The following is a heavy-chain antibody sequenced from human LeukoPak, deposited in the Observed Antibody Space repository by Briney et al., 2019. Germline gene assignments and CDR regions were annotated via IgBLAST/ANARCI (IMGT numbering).Heavy chain of an antibody. CDR2: ISYDGSNK. CDR1: GFAFSSYA. V-gene: IGHV3-30-3*01. Sequence: GGSLRLSCAASGFAFSSYAMHWVRQAPGKGLEWVAVISYDGSNKYYADSVKGRFTISRDNSKNTLYLQMNSLRAEDTAVYYCAREREVHDYGDFGYYFDYWGQGTLVTVSS. D-gene: IGHD4-17*01. J-gene: IGHJ4*02. CDR3: AREREVHDYGDFGYYFDY.